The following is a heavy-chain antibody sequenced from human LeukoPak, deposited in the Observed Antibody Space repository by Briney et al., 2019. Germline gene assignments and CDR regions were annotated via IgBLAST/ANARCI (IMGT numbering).Heavy chain of an antibody. D-gene: IGHD4-17*01. CDR1: GFTFSSCS. CDR3: ARDHGDYPTIYYYYGMDV. V-gene: IGHV3-48*01. CDR2: ISSSSSTI. Sequence: GGSLRLSCAASGFTFSSCSMNWVRQAPGKGLEWVSYISSSSSTIYYADSVKGRFTISRDNAKNSLYLQMNSLRAEDTAVYYCARDHGDYPTIYYYYGMDVWGQGTTVTVPS. J-gene: IGHJ6*02.